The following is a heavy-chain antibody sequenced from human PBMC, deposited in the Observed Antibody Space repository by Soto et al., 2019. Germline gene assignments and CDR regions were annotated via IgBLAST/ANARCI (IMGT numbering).Heavy chain of an antibody. D-gene: IGHD6-19*01. CDR2: INAGNANT. V-gene: IGHV1-3*01. CDR3: ANGRRNGYGGWYYFDS. Sequence: ASVKVSCKASGYTFTNYAIHWVRQAPGQRLEWMGWINAGNANTKYSQKFQDRVTITGDTSASTTYMDLSSLRSEDTAVYYCANGRRNGYGGWYYFDSWGQGTQVTVSS. CDR1: GYTFTNYA. J-gene: IGHJ4*02.